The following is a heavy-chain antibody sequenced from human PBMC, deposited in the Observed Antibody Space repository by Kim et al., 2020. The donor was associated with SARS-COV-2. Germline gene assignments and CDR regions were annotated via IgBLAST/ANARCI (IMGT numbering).Heavy chain of an antibody. V-gene: IGHV3-15*01. CDR3: TSLLRYFEWLADKYFFEWLYV. J-gene: IGHJ6*01. CDR2: IKTRTDGATT. CDR1: GFTFSNSW. D-gene: IGHD3-9*01. Sequence: GGSLRLSCAASGFTFSNSWMSWVRQAPGKGLECVCRIKTRTDGATTDYAAPVKFRITISSDESKNTLNLQMNSLKTEDISVYYCTSLLRYFEWLADKYFFEWLYVWGQGNTVPVSS.